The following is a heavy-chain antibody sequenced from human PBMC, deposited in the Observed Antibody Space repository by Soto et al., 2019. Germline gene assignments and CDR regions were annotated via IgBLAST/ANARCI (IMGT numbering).Heavy chain of an antibody. J-gene: IGHJ6*02. CDR1: GFTFSSYS. CDR3: ARDSRSGVVPAAIHLYYYGMDV. CDR2: ISSSSSYI. V-gene: IGHV3-21*01. Sequence: PGGSLRLSCAASGFTFSSYSMNWVRQAPGKGLEWVSSISSSSSYIYYADSVKGRFTISRDNAKNSLYLQMNSLRAEDTAVYYCARDSRSGVVPAAIHLYYYGMDVWGQGTTVTVSS. D-gene: IGHD2-2*02.